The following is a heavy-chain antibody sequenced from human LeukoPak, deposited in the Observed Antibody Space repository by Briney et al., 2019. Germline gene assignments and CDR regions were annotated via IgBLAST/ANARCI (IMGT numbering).Heavy chain of an antibody. CDR1: GFTFSSYG. CDR3: AKDLPDSRESLTGHWFDP. J-gene: IGHJ5*02. V-gene: IGHV3-23*01. CDR2: ISGGGDST. D-gene: IGHD3-10*01. Sequence: GGSPRLSCAASGFTFSSYGMHWVRQAPGKGLEWVSAISGGGDSTYYAESVKGRFTIFRDKSKNTLYLQMNSLRAEDTALYYCAKDLPDSRESLTGHWFDPWGQGTLVTVSS.